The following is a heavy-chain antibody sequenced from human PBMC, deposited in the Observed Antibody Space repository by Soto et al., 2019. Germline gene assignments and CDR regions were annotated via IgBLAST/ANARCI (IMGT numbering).Heavy chain of an antibody. CDR3: SSHAGLGWPPHGFAP. J-gene: IGHJ5*02. Sequence: PSETLSLTCTVSGGSISSNSYYWAWIRRPPGKGLEWIAYIYYSGSTNYNPSLKNRVTISIDTSKTQFSLKLSSVTAADTAVYYCSSHAGLGWPPHGFAPWGPGILLTVSS. D-gene: IGHD6-19*01. CDR1: GGSISSNSYY. CDR2: IYYSGST. V-gene: IGHV4-61*05.